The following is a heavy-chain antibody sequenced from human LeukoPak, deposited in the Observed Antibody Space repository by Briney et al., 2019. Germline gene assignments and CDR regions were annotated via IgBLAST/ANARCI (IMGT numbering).Heavy chain of an antibody. CDR3: ARELWFVNAPGSWFDP. J-gene: IGHJ5*02. Sequence: PSETLSLTCAVSGGSLSSGDYSWSWIRQPSGKGLEWIGYIFHSGSSYYNPSLKSRVTISVDKSKNQFSLRLTSVTAADTAVYYCARELWFVNAPGSWFDPWGQGTLVTVSS. V-gene: IGHV4-30-2*01. D-gene: IGHD3-10*01. CDR1: GGSLSSGDYS. CDR2: IFHSGSS.